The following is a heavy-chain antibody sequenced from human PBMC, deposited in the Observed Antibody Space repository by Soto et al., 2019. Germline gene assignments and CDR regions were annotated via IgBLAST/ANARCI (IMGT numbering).Heavy chain of an antibody. D-gene: IGHD3-22*01. J-gene: IGHJ4*02. Sequence: QVQLVQSGAEVVKPGASLTISCRASGYTVSSFYLHWVRQAPGQGLEWMGVMRPSDGSTNYAQKFQGRVTMTRAKSTNPVYMDLSSLRSDDTAVYYCARGPALRYYDMSGYRGSFEYWGLGALVTVSS. CDR3: ARGPALRYYDMSGYRGSFEY. CDR1: GYTVSSFY. V-gene: IGHV1-46*01. CDR2: MRPSDGST.